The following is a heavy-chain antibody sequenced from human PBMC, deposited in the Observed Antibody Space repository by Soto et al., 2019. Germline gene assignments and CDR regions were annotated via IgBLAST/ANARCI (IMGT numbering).Heavy chain of an antibody. D-gene: IGHD3-10*01. Sequence: ETLSLTCTVSGGSISSSSYYWGWIRQPPGKGLEWIGSIYYSGSTYYNPSLKSRVTISVDTSKNQFSLKLSSVTAADTALYYCAGDLTLYYGSGGDYWGQGTLVTVSS. CDR2: IYYSGST. CDR1: GGSISSSSYY. V-gene: IGHV4-39*01. J-gene: IGHJ4*02. CDR3: AGDLTLYYGSGGDY.